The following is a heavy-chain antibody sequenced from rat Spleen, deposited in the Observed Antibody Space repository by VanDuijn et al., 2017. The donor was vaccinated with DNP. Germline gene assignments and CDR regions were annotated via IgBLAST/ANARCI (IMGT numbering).Heavy chain of an antibody. D-gene: IGHD1-4*01. V-gene: IGHV5-22*01. J-gene: IGHJ2*01. CDR2: SSYDGGST. CDR1: GFTFRDYY. Sequence: EVQLVESGGGLVQPGGSLKLSCAASGFTFRDYYMAWVRQAPTKGLEWVAYSSYDGGSTYNGDSVKGRFTISRDNEKSTLYLHMNSLRSEDMATYYCARHVLPLRVWDYWGQGVIVTVSS. CDR3: ARHVLPLRVWDY.